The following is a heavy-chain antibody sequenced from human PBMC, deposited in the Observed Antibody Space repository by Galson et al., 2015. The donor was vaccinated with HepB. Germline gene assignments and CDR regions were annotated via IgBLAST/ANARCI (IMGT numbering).Heavy chain of an antibody. V-gene: IGHV3-7*01. CDR1: GFTFSSYW. Sequence: SLRLSCAASGFTFSSYWMSWVRQAPGKGLEWVANIKQDGSEKYYVDSVKGRFTISRDNAKNSLYLQMNSLRAEDTAVYYCARDHVWGSPSPFDPWGQGTLVTVSS. CDR2: IKQDGSEK. D-gene: IGHD3-16*01. CDR3: ARDHVWGSPSPFDP. J-gene: IGHJ5*02.